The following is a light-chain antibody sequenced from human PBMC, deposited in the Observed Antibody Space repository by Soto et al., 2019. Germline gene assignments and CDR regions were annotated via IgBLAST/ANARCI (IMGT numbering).Light chain of an antibody. Sequence: QLVLTQPASVSGSPGQSITISCTGTNSDLGSYNLVSWFQQHPGKVPKVMIYDVTKRPSGVPDRFSGSKSGNTASLTVSGLQTEDEADYYCSSYTGNDILVFGGGTKLTVL. J-gene: IGLJ3*02. V-gene: IGLV2-14*02. CDR2: DVT. CDR1: NSDLGSYNL. CDR3: SSYTGNDILV.